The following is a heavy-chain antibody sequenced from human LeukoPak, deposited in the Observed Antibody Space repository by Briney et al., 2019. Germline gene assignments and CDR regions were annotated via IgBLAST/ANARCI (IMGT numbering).Heavy chain of an antibody. D-gene: IGHD6-19*01. J-gene: IGHJ4*02. V-gene: IGHV4-39*07. CDR3: ARDRSSGWYLYYFDY. CDR1: GGSISSSNYY. Sequence: PSETLSLTCTVSGGSISSSNYYWGWIRQPPGKGLEWIGSIYYSGSTYYNPSLKSRVTISVDTSKNQFSLKLSSVTAADTAVYYCARDRSSGWYLYYFDYWGQGTLVTVSS. CDR2: IYYSGST.